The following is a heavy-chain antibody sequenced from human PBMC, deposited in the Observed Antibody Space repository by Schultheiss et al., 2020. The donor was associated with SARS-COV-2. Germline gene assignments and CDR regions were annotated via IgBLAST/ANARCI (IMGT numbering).Heavy chain of an antibody. J-gene: IGHJ6*02. Sequence: SQTLSLTCTVSGGSISSYYWSWIRQPPGKGLEWIGYIYYSGNTFHDPSLKSRVTISVDTSKNQFSLKLSSVTAADTAVYYCARDRSGYPPRYGMDVWGQGTTVTVSS. V-gene: IGHV4-59*01. CDR1: GGSISSYY. CDR2: IYYSGNT. D-gene: IGHD3-22*01. CDR3: ARDRSGYPPRYGMDV.